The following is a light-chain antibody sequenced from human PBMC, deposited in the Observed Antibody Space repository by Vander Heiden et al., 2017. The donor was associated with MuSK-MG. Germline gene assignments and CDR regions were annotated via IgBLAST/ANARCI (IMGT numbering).Light chain of an antibody. CDR1: TGAVTSGHY. CDR3: LLSYSGARGV. CDR2: DTS. J-gene: IGLJ1*01. Sequence: QAVLTQDPSLPVSPGGTGTLTCGSSTGAVTSGHYPYWFQQKPGQAPRTLIYDTSNKHSWTPARFSGSLLGGKAALTLSGAQPEDEAEYYCLLSYSGARGVFGTGTKVTGL. V-gene: IGLV7-46*01.